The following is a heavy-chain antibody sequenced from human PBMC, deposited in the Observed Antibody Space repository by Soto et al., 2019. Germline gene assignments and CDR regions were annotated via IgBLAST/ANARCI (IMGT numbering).Heavy chain of an antibody. CDR3: ARHIEYYYDSSGYYQNAFDI. Sequence: GEALKISCKGSGYSFTSYWIGWGRQMPGEGLGGMGIIYPGDSDTRYSPSFQGQVTISADKSISTAYLQWSSLKASDTAMYYCARHIEYYYDSSGYYQNAFDIWGQGTMVTVSS. D-gene: IGHD3-22*01. CDR2: IYPGDSDT. CDR1: GYSFTSYW. V-gene: IGHV5-51*01. J-gene: IGHJ3*02.